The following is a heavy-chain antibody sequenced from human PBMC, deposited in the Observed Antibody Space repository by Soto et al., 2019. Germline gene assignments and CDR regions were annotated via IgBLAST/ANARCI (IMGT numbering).Heavy chain of an antibody. CDR1: VFTFSNAW. CDR2: IKSKSDGGTI. Sequence: PGWFLRLSCASSVFTFSNAWMRWVRQAPGKGLEWVGRIKSKSDGGTIDYAAPVKGRFTISRDDSKNTLYLQMNSLTTEDTAVYYCTTHNYGIDYWGQGTLVTVSS. D-gene: IGHD4-17*01. V-gene: IGHV3-15*01. CDR3: TTHNYGIDY. J-gene: IGHJ4*02.